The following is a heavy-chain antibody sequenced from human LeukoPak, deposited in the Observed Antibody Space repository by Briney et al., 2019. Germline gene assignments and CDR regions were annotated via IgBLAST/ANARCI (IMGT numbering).Heavy chain of an antibody. Sequence: PSETLSLTCAVYGGSFSGYYWSGIRQPPGKGLEWIGEINHSGSTNYNPSLKSRVTISVDTSKNQFSLKLSSVTAADTAVYYCARGYCSGGSCYSWFDPWGQGTLLTVSS. CDR3: ARGYCSGGSCYSWFDP. CDR2: INHSGST. D-gene: IGHD2-15*01. V-gene: IGHV4-34*01. J-gene: IGHJ5*02. CDR1: GGSFSGYY.